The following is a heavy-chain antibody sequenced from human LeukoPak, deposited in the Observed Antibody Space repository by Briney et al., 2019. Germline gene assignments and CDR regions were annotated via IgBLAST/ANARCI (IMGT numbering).Heavy chain of an antibody. Sequence: GGSLRLSCAASGFTFSGSAMHWVRQASGKGLEWVGRIRSKANSYATAYAASVKGRLTISRDDSKQTACLQMNSLTAEDTAVYCFTAVDGDSVSFGYWGQGTLVTVSS. CDR1: GFTFSGSA. J-gene: IGHJ4*02. CDR3: TAVDGDSVSFGY. CDR2: IRSKANSYAT. V-gene: IGHV3-73*01. D-gene: IGHD4-17*01.